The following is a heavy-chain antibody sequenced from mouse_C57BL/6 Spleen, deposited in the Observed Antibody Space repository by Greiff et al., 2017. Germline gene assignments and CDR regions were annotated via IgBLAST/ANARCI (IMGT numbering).Heavy chain of an antibody. V-gene: IGHV1-81*01. Sequence: VQRVESGAELARPGASVKLSCKASGYTFTSYGISWVKQRTGQGLEWIGEIYPRSGNTYYNEKFKGKATLTADKSSSTAYMELRSLTSEDSAVYFCARNGRAYAMDYWGQGTSVTVSS. J-gene: IGHJ4*01. CDR1: GYTFTSYG. CDR2: IYPRSGNT. D-gene: IGHD3-3*01. CDR3: ARNGRAYAMDY.